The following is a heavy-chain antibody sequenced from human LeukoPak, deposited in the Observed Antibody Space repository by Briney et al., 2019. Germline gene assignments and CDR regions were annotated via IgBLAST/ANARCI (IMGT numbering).Heavy chain of an antibody. D-gene: IGHD1-14*01. CDR1: GGSFSGYY. CDR3: ARVPHYYFDY. V-gene: IGHV4-34*01. CDR2: INHSGST. Sequence: SETLSLTCAVYGGSFSGYYWSWIRQPPGKGLEWIGEINHSGSTNYNPSLKSRVTISVDTSKNQFSLKLSSVTAADTAVYYCARVPHYYFDYWGQGTLVTVSS. J-gene: IGHJ4*02.